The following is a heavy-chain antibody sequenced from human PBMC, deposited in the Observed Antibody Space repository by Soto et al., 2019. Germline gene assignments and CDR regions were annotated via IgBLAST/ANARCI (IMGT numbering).Heavy chain of an antibody. CDR1: GYSISSGYY. Sequence: SETLSLTCAVSGYSISSGYYWGWIRQPPGKGLEWIGSIYHSGSTYYNPSHKSRVTISVDTPKNQFSLKLSSVTAADTAVYYCARAISKGLVLTYYYYYYGMDVWGQGTTVTVSS. V-gene: IGHV4-38-2*01. CDR3: ARAISKGLVLTYYYYYYGMDV. D-gene: IGHD3-9*01. J-gene: IGHJ6*02. CDR2: IYHSGST.